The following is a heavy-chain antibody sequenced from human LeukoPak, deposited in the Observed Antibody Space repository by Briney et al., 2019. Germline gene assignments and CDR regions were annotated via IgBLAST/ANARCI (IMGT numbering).Heavy chain of an antibody. Sequence: ASVKVSCKASGGTFSSYAISWVRQAPGQGLEWMGWMNPNSGNTGYAQKFQGRVTITRNTSISTAYMELSSLRSEDTAVYYCARAGYSSSWYFFQHWGQGTLVTVSS. J-gene: IGHJ1*01. D-gene: IGHD6-13*01. V-gene: IGHV1-8*03. CDR2: MNPNSGNT. CDR1: GGTFSSYA. CDR3: ARAGYSSSWYFFQH.